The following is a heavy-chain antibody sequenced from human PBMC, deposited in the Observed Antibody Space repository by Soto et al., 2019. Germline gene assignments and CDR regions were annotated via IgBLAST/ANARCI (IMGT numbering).Heavy chain of an antibody. Sequence: ASVKVSCKASGYTFTGYYMHWVRRAPGQGLEWMGWINPNSGGTNYAQKFQGWVTMTRDTSISTAYMELSRLRSDDTAVYYCARDRGYCSSTSCSRNWFDPWGQGTLVTVSS. CDR1: GYTFTGYY. V-gene: IGHV1-2*04. J-gene: IGHJ5*02. CDR3: ARDRGYCSSTSCSRNWFDP. D-gene: IGHD2-2*01. CDR2: INPNSGGT.